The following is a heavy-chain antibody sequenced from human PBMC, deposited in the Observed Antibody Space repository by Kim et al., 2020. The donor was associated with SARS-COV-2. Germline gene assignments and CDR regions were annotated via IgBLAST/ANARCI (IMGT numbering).Heavy chain of an antibody. D-gene: IGHD4-17*01. CDR3: AKVGDDYGDYFDY. V-gene: IGHV3-9*01. CDR1: GFTFDDYA. CDR2: ISWNSGSI. Sequence: GGSLRLSCAASGFTFDDYAMHWVRQAPGKGLEWVSGISWNSGSIGYADSVKGRFTISRDNAKNSLYLQMNSLRAEDTALYYCAKVGDDYGDYFDYWGQGTLVTVSS. J-gene: IGHJ4*02.